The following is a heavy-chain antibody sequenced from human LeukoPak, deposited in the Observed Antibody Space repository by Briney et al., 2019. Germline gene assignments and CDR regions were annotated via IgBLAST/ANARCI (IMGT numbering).Heavy chain of an antibody. V-gene: IGHV3-66*02. CDR3: ARDLEYSSSWGFDY. D-gene: IGHD6-13*01. CDR1: GFTVSSNY. Sequence: GGSLRLSCAASGFTVSSNYMNWVRQAPGKGLEWVSVIYSGGSTNYADSVKGRFSISRDNSKNTLYLQMNSLRAEDTAVYYCARDLEYSSSWGFDYWGQGTLVTVSS. CDR2: IYSGGST. J-gene: IGHJ4*02.